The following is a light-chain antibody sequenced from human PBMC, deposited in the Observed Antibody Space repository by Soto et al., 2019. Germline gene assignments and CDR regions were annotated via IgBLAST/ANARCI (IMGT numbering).Light chain of an antibody. CDR1: QDISTE. J-gene: IGKJ1*01. Sequence: AIQMTQSPSSLSVSVGDRVTITCRASQDISTELGWYQQKPGKAPRLLIYGAFSLQSGVPSRFSGSGSCTEFTLTISSLQPDDFATYYCLQDFKYPRTFGQGTKVEVK. CDR3: LQDFKYPRT. V-gene: IGKV1-6*01. CDR2: GAF.